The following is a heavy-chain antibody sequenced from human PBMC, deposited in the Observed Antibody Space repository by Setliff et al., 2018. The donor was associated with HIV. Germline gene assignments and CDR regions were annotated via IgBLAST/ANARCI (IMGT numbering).Heavy chain of an antibody. CDR1: GGSVSSRGYY. V-gene: IGHV4-39*02. CDR2: ILYGGNT. D-gene: IGHD2-8*01. CDR3: ARPTTGVGGGAAFDI. Sequence: PSETLSLTCTVSGGSVSSRGYYWGWIRQPPGKGPEWIANILYGGNTYYNPSLKSRVTISVDTSKNHFSLKLNSVTAADTAVYFCARPTTGVGGGAAFDIWGQGTRVTVSS. J-gene: IGHJ3*02.